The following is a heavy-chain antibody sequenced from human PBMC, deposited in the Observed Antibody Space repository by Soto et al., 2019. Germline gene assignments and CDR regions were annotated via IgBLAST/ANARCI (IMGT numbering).Heavy chain of an antibody. J-gene: IGHJ3*02. CDR1: GYRFAGDW. Sequence: PGESLKISCKGSGYRFAGDWSPWVRQKPGKGLELMGRIDPSDSQTYYSPSFRGHVTISVTKFITTVFLQWSSLRASDTAMYYCARRSSSEPGAFDIWGQGTMVTVSS. D-gene: IGHD6-6*01. CDR3: ARRSSSEPGAFDI. CDR2: IDPSDSQT. V-gene: IGHV5-10-1*01.